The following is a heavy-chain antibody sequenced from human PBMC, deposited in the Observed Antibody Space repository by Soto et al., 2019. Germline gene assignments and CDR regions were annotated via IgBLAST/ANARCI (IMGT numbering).Heavy chain of an antibody. CDR2: ISYDGSNK. Sequence: AGGSLRLSCAASGFTFSSYGMHWVRQAPGKGLEWVAVISYDGSNKYYADSVKGRFTISRDNSKNTLYLQMNSLRAEDTAVYYCAKDRAWAVAGPVDDYWGQGTLVTVSS. D-gene: IGHD6-19*01. CDR3: AKDRAWAVAGPVDDY. CDR1: GFTFSSYG. J-gene: IGHJ4*02. V-gene: IGHV3-30*18.